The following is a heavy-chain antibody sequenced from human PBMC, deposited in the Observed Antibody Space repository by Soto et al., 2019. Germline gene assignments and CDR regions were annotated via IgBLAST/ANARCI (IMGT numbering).Heavy chain of an antibody. J-gene: IGHJ4*02. V-gene: IGHV1-69*02. D-gene: IGHD3-9*01. CDR1: GGTFSSYT. Sequence: QVQLVQSGAEVKKPGSSVKVSCKASGGTFSSYTISWVRQAPGQGLEWMGRIIPILGIANYAQKFQGRVTITADKSTSTAYMERSSLSSEDTAVYYCARGNLTGYYFGFDYWGQGTLVTVSS. CDR2: IIPILGIA. CDR3: ARGNLTGYYFGFDY.